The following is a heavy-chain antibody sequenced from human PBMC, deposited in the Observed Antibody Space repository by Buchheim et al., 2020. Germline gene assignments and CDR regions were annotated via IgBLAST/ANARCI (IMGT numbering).Heavy chain of an antibody. Sequence: QVQLQESGPGLVKPSQTLSLTCTVSGDSIRSPNYYWSWIRQPAGRGLEWIGHIYAIGSSSTKYSPSLQSRATISVATSQNQFSLKLTSVTAADTAMYYCARLPTGSAWFDSWGQG. CDR1: GDSIRSPNYY. CDR3: ARLPTGSAWFDS. J-gene: IGHJ5*01. V-gene: IGHV4-61*02. CDR2: IYAIGSSST.